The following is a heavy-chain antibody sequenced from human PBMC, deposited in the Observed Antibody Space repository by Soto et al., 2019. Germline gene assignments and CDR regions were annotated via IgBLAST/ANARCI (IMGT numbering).Heavy chain of an antibody. CDR2: IYYSGST. CDR3: ARDTNKYYDFWSGNYYYYMDV. D-gene: IGHD3-3*01. J-gene: IGHJ6*03. Sequence: QVQLQESGPGLVKPSETLSLTCTVSGGSISSYYWSWIRQPPGKGLEWIGYIYYSGSTNYNPSLKSRVTISVDTSKNQFSLKLSSVTAADTAVYYCARDTNKYYDFWSGNYYYYMDVWGKGTTVTVSS. CDR1: GGSISSYY. V-gene: IGHV4-59*01.